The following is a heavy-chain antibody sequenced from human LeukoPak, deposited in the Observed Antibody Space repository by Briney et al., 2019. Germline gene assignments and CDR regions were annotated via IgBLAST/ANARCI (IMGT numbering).Heavy chain of an antibody. CDR2: IYYGGIT. Sequence: SETLSLTCTVSGGSISTSAYYWGWIRQPPGRGLEWIGNIYYGGITYYKPSLKSRVTISVHTSTNQFSLKLTSVTAADTAVYYCARRRRHFDILTGFSAGPFDMWGQGTMVTVSS. D-gene: IGHD3-9*01. J-gene: IGHJ3*02. CDR1: GGSISTSAYY. CDR3: ARRRRHFDILTGFSAGPFDM. V-gene: IGHV4-39*01.